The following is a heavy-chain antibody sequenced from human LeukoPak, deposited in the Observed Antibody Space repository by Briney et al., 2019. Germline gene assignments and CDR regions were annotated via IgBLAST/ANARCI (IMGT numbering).Heavy chain of an antibody. CDR2: IGVGGTT. CDR3: AKAQGYYDC. D-gene: IGHD3-22*01. J-gene: IGHJ4*02. CDR1: GFTFSNYG. V-gene: IGHV3-23*01. Sequence: PGGSLRLSCAASGFTFSNYGMNWVRQAPGKGLEWVSGIGVGGTTYYADSVKGRFTISRDTSKSTLYLQMNSLRAEDTAVCYCAKAQGYYDCWGQGTLVTVSS.